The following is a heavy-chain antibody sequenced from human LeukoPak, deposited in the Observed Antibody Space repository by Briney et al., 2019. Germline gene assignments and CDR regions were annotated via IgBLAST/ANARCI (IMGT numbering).Heavy chain of an antibody. D-gene: IGHD3-9*01. J-gene: IGHJ4*02. CDR1: GFTFSSYG. V-gene: IGHV3-30*19. CDR3: ARDGGSFDWLLSHGDSSGPRGDFDY. Sequence: PGGSLRLSCAASGFTFSSYGVHWVRQAPGKGLEWVAFISYDGSNKYYADSVKGRFTISRDDSKNTLSLQMSSLRAEDTAVYYCARDGGSFDWLLSHGDSSGPRGDFDYWGQGTLVTVSS. CDR2: ISYDGSNK.